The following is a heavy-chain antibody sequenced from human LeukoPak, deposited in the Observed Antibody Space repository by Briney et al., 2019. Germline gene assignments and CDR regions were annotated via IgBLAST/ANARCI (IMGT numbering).Heavy chain of an antibody. CDR1: GGSISSYY. J-gene: IGHJ5*02. CDR3: AREAYSSSRAWFDP. CDR2: IYYSGST. Sequence: SETLSLTCTVSGGSISSYYWSWIRQPPGKGLEWMGYIYYSGSTNYNPSLKSRVTISVDTSKNQFSLKLSSVTAADTAVYYCAREAYSSSRAWFDPWGQGTLVTVSS. D-gene: IGHD6-6*01. V-gene: IGHV4-59*01.